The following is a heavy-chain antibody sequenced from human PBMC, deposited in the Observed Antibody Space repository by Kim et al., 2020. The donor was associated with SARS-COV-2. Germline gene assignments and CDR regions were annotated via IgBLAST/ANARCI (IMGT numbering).Heavy chain of an antibody. D-gene: IGHD3-16*02. CDR1: GFTFSSYA. Sequence: GGSLRLSCAASGFTFSSYAMHWVRQAPGKGLEWVAVISYDGRNKDYADSVKGRFTISRDNSKNTLYLQMNSLRAEDTAVYYCARDQDYAWGCYRSLIDYWGQGTLVTVSS. CDR2: ISYDGRNK. V-gene: IGHV3-30*04. J-gene: IGHJ4*02. CDR3: ARDQDYAWGCYRSLIDY.